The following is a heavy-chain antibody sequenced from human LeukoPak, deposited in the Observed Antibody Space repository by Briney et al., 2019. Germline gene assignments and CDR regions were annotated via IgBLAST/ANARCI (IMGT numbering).Heavy chain of an antibody. V-gene: IGHV1-69*04. CDR3: ARGLTYDIVDY. CDR2: IIPILGTA. CDR1: GGTFSSYA. J-gene: IGHJ4*02. Sequence: SVKVSCKASGGTFSSYAISWVRQAPGQGLEWMGRIIPILGTANYAQKFQGRVTITADKSTSTAYMELSSLRSEDTAVYYCARGLTYDIVDYWGQGTLVTVSS. D-gene: IGHD3-9*01.